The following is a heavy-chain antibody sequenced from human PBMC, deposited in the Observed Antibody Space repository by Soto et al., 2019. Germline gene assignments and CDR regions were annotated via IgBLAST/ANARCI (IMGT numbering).Heavy chain of an antibody. V-gene: IGHV3-15*07. Sequence: GGSLRLSCAASGFTFSNAWKNWVHQAPGKGLEWVGRIKSKTDGGTTDYTAPVKGRFTISRDDSKNTLYLQVNSLRTEDTAVYYCTTYDFWSGYSYWGQGTLVTVSS. D-gene: IGHD3-3*01. CDR1: GFTFSNAW. CDR2: IKSKTDGGTT. J-gene: IGHJ4*02. CDR3: TTYDFWSGYSY.